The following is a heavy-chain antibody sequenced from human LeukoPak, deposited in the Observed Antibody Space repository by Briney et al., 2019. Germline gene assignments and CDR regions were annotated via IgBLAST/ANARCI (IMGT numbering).Heavy chain of an antibody. CDR3: ARYRSARGYYFDY. Sequence: SETLSLTCTVSGGSITNYYWSWIRQPPGKGLEWIGSIYYSGSTYYNPSLKSRVTISVDTSKNQFSLKLSSVTAADTAVYYCARYRSARGYYFDYWGQGTLVTVSS. V-gene: IGHV4-39*01. CDR2: IYYSGST. D-gene: IGHD3-16*02. CDR1: GGSITNYY. J-gene: IGHJ4*02.